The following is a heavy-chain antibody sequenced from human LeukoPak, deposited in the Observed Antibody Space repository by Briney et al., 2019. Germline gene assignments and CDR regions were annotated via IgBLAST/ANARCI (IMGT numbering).Heavy chain of an antibody. CDR3: AKDIYSSSSAGFDY. D-gene: IGHD6-6*01. CDR2: ISWNSGSI. CDR1: GFTFDDYA. Sequence: PGRSLRLSCAASGFTFDDYAMPWVRQAPGKGLEWVSGISWNSGSIGYADSVKGRFTISRDNAKNSLYLQMNSLRAEDTALYYCAKDIYSSSSAGFDYWGQGTLVTVSS. V-gene: IGHV3-9*01. J-gene: IGHJ4*02.